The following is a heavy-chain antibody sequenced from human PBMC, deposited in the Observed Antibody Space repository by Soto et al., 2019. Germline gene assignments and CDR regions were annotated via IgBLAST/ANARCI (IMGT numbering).Heavy chain of an antibody. CDR3: ARAGAALFRRSIGGFDY. CDR1: GWAFNGYY. Sequence: QVHLQQWGAGLLKPSETLSLTCAVNGWAFNGYYWTWIRQSPGKGLQWIGEINPNGPVDYNPTLKRRVTFSIYTSQKQFALTQASVAAAPTAVYYCARAGAALFRRSIGGFDYWGPGTLVTGSS. CDR2: INPNGPV. D-gene: IGHD3-16*01. V-gene: IGHV4-34*01. J-gene: IGHJ4*02.